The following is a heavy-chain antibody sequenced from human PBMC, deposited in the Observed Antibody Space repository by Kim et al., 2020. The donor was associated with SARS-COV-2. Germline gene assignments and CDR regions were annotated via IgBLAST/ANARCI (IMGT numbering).Heavy chain of an antibody. D-gene: IGHD4-17*01. CDR1: GFTFSSYS. CDR3: ARGGDYRFYYYYGMDV. CDR2: ISSSSSYI. Sequence: GGSLRLSCAASGFTFSSYSMNWVRQAPGKGLEWVSSISSSSSYIYYADSVKGRFTISRDNAKNSLYLQMNSLRAEDTAVYYCARGGDYRFYYYYGMDVWGQGTTVTVSS. V-gene: IGHV3-21*01. J-gene: IGHJ6*02.